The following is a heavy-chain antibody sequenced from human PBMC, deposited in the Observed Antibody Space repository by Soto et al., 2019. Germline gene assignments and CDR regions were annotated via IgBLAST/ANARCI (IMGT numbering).Heavy chain of an antibody. V-gene: IGHV3-23*01. D-gene: IGHD3-22*01. J-gene: IGHJ3*02. CDR2: ISGSGGST. CDR1: GFTFSSYA. CDR3: ARGEMDYYDSIAGAAFDI. Sequence: GGSLRLSCAASGFTFSSYAMSWVRQAPGKGLEWVSAISGSGGSTYYADSVKGRFTISRDNSKNTLYLQMNSLRAEDTAVYYCARGEMDYYDSIAGAAFDIWGQGTMVTVSS.